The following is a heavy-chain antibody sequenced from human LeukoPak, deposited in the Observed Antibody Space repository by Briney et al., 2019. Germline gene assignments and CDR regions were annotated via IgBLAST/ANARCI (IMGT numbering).Heavy chain of an antibody. D-gene: IGHD6-19*01. Sequence: GGSLRLSWAASGFTFSSYSMNWVRQAPGKGLEWVSSISSSSSYIYYADSVKGRFTISRDNAKNSLYLQMNSLRAEDTAVYYCARYKYSSGWYYGMDVWGQGTTVTVSS. CDR1: GFTFSSYS. CDR2: ISSSSSYI. V-gene: IGHV3-21*01. J-gene: IGHJ6*02. CDR3: ARYKYSSGWYYGMDV.